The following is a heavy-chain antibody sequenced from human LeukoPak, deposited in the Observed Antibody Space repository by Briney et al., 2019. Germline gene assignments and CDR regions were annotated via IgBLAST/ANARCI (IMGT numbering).Heavy chain of an antibody. J-gene: IGHJ5*02. CDR1: GYTFTSYY. V-gene: IGHV1-46*01. CDR2: INPSGGST. D-gene: IGHD5-18*01. Sequence: GASVKVSCKASGYTFTSYYMHWVRQAPGQGLEWMGIINPSGGSTSYAQKFQGRVTMTRDTSTSTVYMELSSLRSEDTAVYYCARDLGVVYSYALKAPAGLFPWGQGTLVTVSS. CDR3: ARDLGVVYSYALKAPAGLFP.